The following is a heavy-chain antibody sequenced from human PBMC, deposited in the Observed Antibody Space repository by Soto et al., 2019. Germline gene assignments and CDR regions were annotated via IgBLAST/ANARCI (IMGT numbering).Heavy chain of an antibody. J-gene: IGHJ4*02. CDR2: INPNSGNI. D-gene: IGHD3-10*01. CDR3: ARGRAPGTYYLLEY. CDR1: GNTFTSYD. V-gene: IGHV1-8*01. Sequence: GASVKVSCKASGNTFTSYDINWVRQATGHGLEWMGWINPNSGNIGYAQKFQGRVTMTRDTAIRTAYMEVSRLRSDDTAVYYCARGRAPGTYYLLEYWGQATLFTVSS.